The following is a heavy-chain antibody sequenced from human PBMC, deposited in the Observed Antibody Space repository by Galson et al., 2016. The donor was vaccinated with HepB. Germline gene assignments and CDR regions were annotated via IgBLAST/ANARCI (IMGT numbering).Heavy chain of an antibody. Sequence: SETLSLTCTVSGGSISNSSYYWAWIRQPPGKGLEWIGTVYYSGTTYYNPSLKSRVTISVDTSKNQFSLKLSSVTAADTAVYYCARRRGLGRRSLNFYFDYWGQGTLVTVSS. V-gene: IGHV4-39*01. CDR3: ARRRGLGRRSLNFYFDY. J-gene: IGHJ4*02. CDR2: VYYSGTT. CDR1: GGSISNSSYY. D-gene: IGHD1-20*01.